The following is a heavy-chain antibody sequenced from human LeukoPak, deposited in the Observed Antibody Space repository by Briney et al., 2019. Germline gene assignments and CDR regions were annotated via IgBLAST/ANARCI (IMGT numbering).Heavy chain of an antibody. CDR1: LDSTTSNF. CDR3: AREPGGTYYDSSGHPVHWFFDL. D-gene: IGHD3-22*01. V-gene: IGHV4-4*02. J-gene: IGHJ2*01. Sequence: SETLSLTCTVSLDSTTSNFWSWVRQPPGKGLEWIGEIHRSGSPNYNPSLQSRVTISIDGSRNQIALELSSVTAADTAVYYCAREPGGTYYDSSGHPVHWFFDLWGRGTLATVSS. CDR2: IHRSGSP.